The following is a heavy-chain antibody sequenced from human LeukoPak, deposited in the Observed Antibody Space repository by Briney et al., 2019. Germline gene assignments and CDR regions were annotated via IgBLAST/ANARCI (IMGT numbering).Heavy chain of an antibody. CDR1: GFIFSSYA. J-gene: IGHJ4*02. CDR3: AKDQDYGDDMLDY. CDR2: ISGSGGST. V-gene: IGHV3-23*01. Sequence: GGSLRLSCAASGFIFSSYAMSWVRQAPGKGLEWVSVISGSGGSTYYADSVKGRFTISRDNSKNTLYLQMNSLRAEDTAVYYCAKDQDYGDDMLDYWGQGTLVTVSS. D-gene: IGHD4-17*01.